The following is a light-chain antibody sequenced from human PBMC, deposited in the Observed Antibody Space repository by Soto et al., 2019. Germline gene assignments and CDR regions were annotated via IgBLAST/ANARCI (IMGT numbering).Light chain of an antibody. J-gene: IGLJ3*02. Sequence: QSVLTQPPSVSGAPGQRVTISCTGSSSNIGAAYDVHWYRQLPGTAPKLLIYGNSNRPSASPDRFSGSKSGPSASLAITGIRAEDEADYSCQSYDSSLSGRVFGGGTKLTVL. CDR2: GNS. CDR1: SSNIGAAYD. CDR3: QSYDSSLSGRV. V-gene: IGLV1-40*01.